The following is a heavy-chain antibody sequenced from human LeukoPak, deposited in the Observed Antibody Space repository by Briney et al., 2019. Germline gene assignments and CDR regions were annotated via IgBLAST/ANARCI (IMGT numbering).Heavy chain of an antibody. Sequence: SETLSLTCTVSGGSISSYYWSWIRQPPGKGLEWIGYIYYSGSTNYNPSLKSRVTISVDTSKNQFSLKLSSVTAADTAVYYCATTNVLLWFGELSKTAYFDYWGQGTLVTVSS. D-gene: IGHD3-10*01. CDR1: GGSISSYY. CDR2: IYYSGST. V-gene: IGHV4-59*12. J-gene: IGHJ4*02. CDR3: ATTNVLLWFGELSKTAYFDY.